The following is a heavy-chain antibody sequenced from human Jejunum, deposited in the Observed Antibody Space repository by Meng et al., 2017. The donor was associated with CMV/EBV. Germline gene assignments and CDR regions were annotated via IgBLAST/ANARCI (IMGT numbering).Heavy chain of an antibody. D-gene: IGHD1-26*01. CDR2: IDPNTGDT. V-gene: IGHV1-2*02. CDR3: ARDESGSYYGTSDY. CDR1: GYIFTGYF. Sequence: GYIFTGYFIHWVRQAPGQGLEWMGWIDPNTGDTNYAQKFQGRVTMTRDTSIGTAFMDLSRLRVDDTAVFYCARDESGSYYGTSDYWGQGTRVTVSS. J-gene: IGHJ4*02.